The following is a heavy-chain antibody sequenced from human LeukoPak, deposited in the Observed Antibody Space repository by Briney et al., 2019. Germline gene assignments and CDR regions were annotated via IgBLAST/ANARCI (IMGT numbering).Heavy chain of an antibody. V-gene: IGHV4-59*01. CDR3: AGIHYYDSSGYDY. CDR1: GGSISSYY. J-gene: IGHJ4*02. D-gene: IGHD3-22*01. CDR2: IYYSGST. Sequence: PSETLSLTCTASGGSISSYYWSWIRQPPGKGLEWIGYIYYSGSTNYNPSLKSRVTISVDTSKNQFSLKLSSVTAADTAVYYCAGIHYYDSSGYDYWGQGTLVTVSS.